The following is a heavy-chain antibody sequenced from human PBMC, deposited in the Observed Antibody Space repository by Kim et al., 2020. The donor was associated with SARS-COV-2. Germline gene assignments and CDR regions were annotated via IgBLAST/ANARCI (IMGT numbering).Heavy chain of an antibody. J-gene: IGHJ5*02. Sequence: GGSLRLSCAASGFTLSSHWMHWVRQAPGKGLVWVSLIKGDESTTTYADSVKGRFTISRDNAKNTLYLQMNSLRDEDTAVYFCARDHAGPWGQGTLVTVSS. CDR3: ARDHAGP. CDR1: GFTLSSHW. CDR2: IKGDESTT. V-gene: IGHV3-74*03.